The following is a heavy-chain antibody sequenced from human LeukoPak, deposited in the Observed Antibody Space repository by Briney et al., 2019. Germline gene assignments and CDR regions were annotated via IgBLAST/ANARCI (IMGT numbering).Heavy chain of an antibody. Sequence: SQTLSLTCAISGDSVSSNSAAWHWLRQSPSRGLEWLGRTYYRSKWYNAYAVPVKSRITINPDTSKNQFSLQLNSVTPEDTAVYYCARDPPYSYYGLDVWGQGTTVTVSS. CDR3: ARDPPYSYYGLDV. CDR2: TYYRSKWYN. CDR1: GDSVSSNSAA. J-gene: IGHJ6*02. D-gene: IGHD4-4*01. V-gene: IGHV6-1*01.